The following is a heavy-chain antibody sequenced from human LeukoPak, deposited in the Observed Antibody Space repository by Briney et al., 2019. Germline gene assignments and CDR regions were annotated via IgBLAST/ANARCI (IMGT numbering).Heavy chain of an antibody. J-gene: IGHJ4*02. CDR1: GFTFSSYA. D-gene: IGHD2-21*02. Sequence: TGGSLRLSCAASGFTFSSYAMSWVRQAPGKGLEWVSAISGSGGSTYYADSVKGRFTISRDNSKNTLYLQMNSLRAEDTAVYYCAKDPGGGGDCYYFDYWGQGTLVTVSS. CDR2: ISGSGGST. CDR3: AKDPGGGGDCYYFDY. V-gene: IGHV3-23*01.